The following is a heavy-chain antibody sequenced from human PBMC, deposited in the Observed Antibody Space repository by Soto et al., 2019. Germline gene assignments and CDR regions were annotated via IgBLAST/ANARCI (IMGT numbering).Heavy chain of an antibody. J-gene: IGHJ5*02. Sequence: ASVKVSCKSSGYTFTAYNMHWVRQAPGQGLEWMGWVNPNSGGTKFAQKFKGWVTMTTDTSISTAYLELSRLKSDDTAIYCCARGLYDFDTIGYMYNWFDPWGQ. D-gene: IGHD3-22*01. CDR3: ARGLYDFDTIGYMYNWFDP. CDR1: GYTFTAYN. V-gene: IGHV1-2*04. CDR2: VNPNSGGT.